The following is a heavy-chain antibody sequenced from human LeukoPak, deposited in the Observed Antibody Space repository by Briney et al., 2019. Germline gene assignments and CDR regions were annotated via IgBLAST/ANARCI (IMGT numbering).Heavy chain of an antibody. CDR3: AKENTIFGEIIMGFDY. CDR1: GFTFSSYG. V-gene: IGHV3-30*02. D-gene: IGHD3-3*01. CDR2: IRFDGTNK. Sequence: PGGSLRLSCAASGFTFSSYGIHWVRQAPGKGLEWVAFIRFDGTNKYYADSVKGRFTISRDNSKNTLYLQMNSLRAEDTAVYYCAKENTIFGEIIMGFDYWGQGTLVTVSS. J-gene: IGHJ4*02.